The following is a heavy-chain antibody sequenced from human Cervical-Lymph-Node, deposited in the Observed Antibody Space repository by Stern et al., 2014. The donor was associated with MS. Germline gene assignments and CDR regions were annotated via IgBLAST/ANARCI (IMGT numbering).Heavy chain of an antibody. CDR2: IIPIFGTA. CDR1: GDTLSTLA. Sequence: DQLVESGAEVKKPGSSVKVSCKASGDTLSTLAISWVRQAPGQGLEWMGGIIPIFGTANYAEKFQGRVTITADESTSTAYMELSSLRSEDTALYYCARDNNDNGMDVWGQGTTVTVSS. D-gene: IGHD1-1*01. V-gene: IGHV1-69*01. CDR3: ARDNNDNGMDV. J-gene: IGHJ6*02.